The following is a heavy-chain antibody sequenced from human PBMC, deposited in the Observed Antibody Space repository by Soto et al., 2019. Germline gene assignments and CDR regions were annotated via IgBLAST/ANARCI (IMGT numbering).Heavy chain of an antibody. CDR2: IHYRGDT. Sequence: SETLSLTCTVSGASISTNHHNWAWVRQPPGKGLEWMGNIHYRGDTYFNPSLGSRLSMSVDTSKNQFSLKLTSVTAADTAVYYCARLPTGYPNWFDPWGQGTLVTVSS. D-gene: IGHD3-9*01. V-gene: IGHV4-39*01. CDR1: GASISTNHHN. CDR3: ARLPTGYPNWFDP. J-gene: IGHJ5*02.